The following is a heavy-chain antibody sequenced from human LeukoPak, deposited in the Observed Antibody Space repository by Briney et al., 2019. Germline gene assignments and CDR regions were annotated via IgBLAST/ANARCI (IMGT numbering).Heavy chain of an antibody. CDR3: ATSTIFGVDYYYYYGMDV. V-gene: IGHV1-24*01. Sequence: VASVNVSCTVSGYTLTELSMHWVRQAPGKGLEWMGGFDPEDGETIYAQKFQGRVTMTEDTSTDTAYMELSSLRSEDTAVYYCATSTIFGVDYYYYYGMDVWGQGTTVTVSS. CDR2: FDPEDGET. D-gene: IGHD3-3*01. J-gene: IGHJ6*02. CDR1: GYTLTELS.